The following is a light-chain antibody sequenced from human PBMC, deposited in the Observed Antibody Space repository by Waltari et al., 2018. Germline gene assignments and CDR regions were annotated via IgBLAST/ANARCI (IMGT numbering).Light chain of an antibody. CDR3: QQYYSTPLT. CDR1: QSVLYSSNNKNY. J-gene: IGKJ2*01. V-gene: IGKV4-1*01. CDR2: WAS. Sequence: DIVMTQSPDSLAVSLGERATINCKSSQSVLYSSNNKNYLAWYQQKQGQPPKLLIDWASTRESGVPDRFSGSGSGPDFTLTISSLQAEDVAVYYCQQYYSTPLTFGQGTKLEIK.